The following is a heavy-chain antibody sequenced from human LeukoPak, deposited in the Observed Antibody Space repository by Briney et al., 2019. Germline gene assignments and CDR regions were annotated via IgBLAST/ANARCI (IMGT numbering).Heavy chain of an antibody. D-gene: IGHD3-10*01. CDR1: GFTFSSYS. CDR3: ARDRWFGEISEDY. Sequence: GGSLRLSCAASGFTFSSYSMNWVRQAPGKGLEWVSSISSSSSYIYYADSVKGRFTISRDNAKNSLYLQMNSLRAEDTAVYYCARDRWFGEISEDYWGQGTLVTVSS. J-gene: IGHJ4*02. V-gene: IGHV3-21*01. CDR2: ISSSSSYI.